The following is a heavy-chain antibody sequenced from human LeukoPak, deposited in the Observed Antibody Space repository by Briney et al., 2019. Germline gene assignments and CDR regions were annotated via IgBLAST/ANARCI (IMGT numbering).Heavy chain of an antibody. D-gene: IGHD3-10*01. V-gene: IGHV4-30-2*01. CDR3: ARVDGSGSYYSP. J-gene: IGHJ5*02. CDR1: GGSISSGGYS. Sequence: SQTLSLTCAVSGGSISSGGYSWSWIRQPPGKGLEWIGYIYHSGSTYYNPSLKSRVTISVYRSKNQFSLKLSSVTAADTAVYYCARVDGSGSYYSPWGQGTLVTVSS. CDR2: IYHSGST.